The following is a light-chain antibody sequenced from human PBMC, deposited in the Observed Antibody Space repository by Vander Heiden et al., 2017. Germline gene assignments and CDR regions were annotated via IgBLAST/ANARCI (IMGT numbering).Light chain of an antibody. V-gene: IGLV3-1*01. Sequence: SYALTQPPSASASPGQTASITCSGDRLGDKDACWYQQKPGQSPVLVIYQDNKRPSGIPERFSGSTSANTATLTISGTQPMDEADYYCQAWDNNIMVFGGGTKLTVL. J-gene: IGLJ3*02. CDR2: QDN. CDR1: RLGDKD. CDR3: QAWDNNIMV.